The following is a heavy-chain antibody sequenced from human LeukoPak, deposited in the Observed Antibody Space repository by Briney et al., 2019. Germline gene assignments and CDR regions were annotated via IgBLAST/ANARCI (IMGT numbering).Heavy chain of an antibody. V-gene: IGHV4-4*07. CDR1: SDSISSYY. J-gene: IGHJ4*02. Sequence: SETLSLTCTVSSDSISSYYWSWIRQPAGKGLEWIGRTHTSGSTNYNPSPKSRVTMSVDTSKNQFSLKLSSVTAADTAVYYCARDPATPGYFDYWGQGTLVTVSS. CDR3: ARDPATPGYFDY. CDR2: THTSGST. D-gene: IGHD2-15*01.